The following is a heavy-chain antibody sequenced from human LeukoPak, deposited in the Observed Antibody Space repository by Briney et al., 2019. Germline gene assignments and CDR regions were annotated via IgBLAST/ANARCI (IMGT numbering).Heavy chain of an antibody. Sequence: SETLSLTCTVSGGSISSSSYYWGWIRQPPGKGLEWIGSIYHSGSTYYNPSLKSRVTISVDRSKNQFSLKLSSVTAADTAVYYCARGRDSRGYQFMGFDSWGQGTLVTVSS. CDR3: ARGRDSRGYQFMGFDS. CDR1: GGSISSSSYY. V-gene: IGHV4-39*07. CDR2: IYHSGST. D-gene: IGHD3-22*01. J-gene: IGHJ4*02.